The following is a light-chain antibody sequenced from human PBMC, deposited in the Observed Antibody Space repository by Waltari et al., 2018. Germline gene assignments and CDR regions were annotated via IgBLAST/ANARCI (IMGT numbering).Light chain of an antibody. CDR3: MQALQLPNT. Sequence: DVVMTQSPLSLPATPGEPASISCRSSQSLLHNNGYNYLDWYLQKPGQSPQLLIYLSTRRASGVTDRFNGSGSGTDFTLKISKVEAEDVGVYYCMQALQLPNTFGQGTKLEIK. CDR2: LST. CDR1: QSLLHNNGYNY. V-gene: IGKV2-28*01. J-gene: IGKJ2*01.